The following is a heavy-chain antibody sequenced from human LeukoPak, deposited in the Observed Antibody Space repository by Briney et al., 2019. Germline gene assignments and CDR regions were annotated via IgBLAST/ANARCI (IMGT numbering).Heavy chain of an antibody. Sequence: GGSLRLSCTASGFTFGDYAMSWFRQAPGKGLEWVSAISGSGGSTYYADSVKGRFTISRDNSKNTLYLQMNSLRAEDTAVYYCAKATSVVLGIGFYWGQGTLVTVSS. CDR1: GFTFGDYA. D-gene: IGHD7-27*01. J-gene: IGHJ4*02. CDR3: AKATSVVLGIGFY. V-gene: IGHV3-23*01. CDR2: ISGSGGST.